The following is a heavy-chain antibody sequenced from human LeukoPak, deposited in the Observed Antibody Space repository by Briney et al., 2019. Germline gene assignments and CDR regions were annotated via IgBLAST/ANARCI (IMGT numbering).Heavy chain of an antibody. CDR3: AKDSSNWTFDY. D-gene: IGHD1-1*01. J-gene: IGHJ4*02. V-gene: IGHV3-72*01. CDR2: TKTKADSYTT. Sequence: QSGGSLRLSCAASGFTFSDHYMDWVRQAPGKGLEWVGRTKTKADSYTTEYAASVKGRFTIPRDDSKNSLFLQMNSLKTEDTAVYYCAKDSSNWTFDYWGQGTLVTVSS. CDR1: GFTFSDHY.